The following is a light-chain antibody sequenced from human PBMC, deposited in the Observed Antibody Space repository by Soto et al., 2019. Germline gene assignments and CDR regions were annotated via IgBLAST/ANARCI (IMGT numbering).Light chain of an antibody. CDR1: QTVRSY. Sequence: EVVMTQSPATLSVSPGERGSLSCRASQTVRSYLAWYQQKLGQAPRLLIFGTSTRATGIPARFSGSGSGTEFTLTISSLQSEDVAVYYCHHYNNWPPGDSFGQGTKLEIK. J-gene: IGKJ2*01. CDR2: GTS. CDR3: HHYNNWPPGDS. V-gene: IGKV3-15*01.